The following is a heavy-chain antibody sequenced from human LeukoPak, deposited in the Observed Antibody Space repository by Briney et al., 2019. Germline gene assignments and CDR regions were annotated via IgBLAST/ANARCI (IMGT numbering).Heavy chain of an antibody. CDR1: GYTFTSYD. J-gene: IGHJ5*02. V-gene: IGHV1-8*01. Sequence: GASVKVSCKASGYTFTSYDINWVRQATGQGLEWMGWVNPNSGNTGYAQKFQGRVTMTTDTSTSTAYMELRSLRSDDTAVYYCASRLGYCSGGSCYSDNWFDPWGQGTLVTVSS. D-gene: IGHD2-15*01. CDR2: VNPNSGNT. CDR3: ASRLGYCSGGSCYSDNWFDP.